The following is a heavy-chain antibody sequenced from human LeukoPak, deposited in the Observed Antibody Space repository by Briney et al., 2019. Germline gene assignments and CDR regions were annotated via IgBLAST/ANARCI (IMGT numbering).Heavy chain of an antibody. J-gene: IGHJ4*02. Sequence: GGSLRLSCAASGFTFSDYYMSWIRQAPGKGLEWVSYISSSGITIYYADSVKGRFTISRDNAKNSLYLQMNSLRAEDTAVYYCARDPRNSYFDYWGQGTLVTVSS. CDR2: ISSSGITI. CDR3: ARDPRNSYFDY. CDR1: GFTFSDYY. D-gene: IGHD4-23*01. V-gene: IGHV3-11*01.